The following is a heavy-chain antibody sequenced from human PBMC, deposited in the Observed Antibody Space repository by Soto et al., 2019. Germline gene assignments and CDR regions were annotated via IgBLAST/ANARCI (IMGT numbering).Heavy chain of an antibody. D-gene: IGHD2-15*01. CDR1: GFVFSGYA. V-gene: IGHV3-30-3*01. CDR3: ARGGGGYYYYGVDV. Sequence: GGSLRLSCAASGFVFSGYAMHWVRQAPGKGLEWLSLITYDGSSQYYAESVKGRFTISRDSSKNMVYLQMNSLRPDDTAVYYCARGGGGYYYYGVDVWGQGTTVTVSS. CDR2: ITYDGSSQ. J-gene: IGHJ6*02.